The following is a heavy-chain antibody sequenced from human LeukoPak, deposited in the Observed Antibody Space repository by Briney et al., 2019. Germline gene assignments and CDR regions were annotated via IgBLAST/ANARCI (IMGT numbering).Heavy chain of an antibody. V-gene: IGHV3-7*01. CDR1: GFTFSTSW. Sequence: GGSLRLSCAASGFTFSTSWMSWVRLAPGRGLEWVANVKQDGSEKNYVDSVKGRFTISRDNAKDLLYLQMNSLRVEDTAMYYCAWYSRSSEAYWGQGTLVTVSS. J-gene: IGHJ4*02. D-gene: IGHD6-6*01. CDR2: VKQDGSEK. CDR3: AWYSRSSEAY.